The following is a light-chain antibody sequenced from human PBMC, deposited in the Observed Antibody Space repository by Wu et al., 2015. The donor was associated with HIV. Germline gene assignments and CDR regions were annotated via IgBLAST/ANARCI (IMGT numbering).Light chain of an antibody. CDR3: QPPFHSAPX. CDR2: DAS. V-gene: IGKV3-11*01. J-gene: IGKJ5*01. CDR1: QSVSNY. Sequence: EIVLTQSPAILSLSLGERATLSCRASQSVSNYLAWYQQKPGQPPRLLIYDASDRATGISARFSGSGSGTDFTLTISSLEPESILLVYYCQPPFHSAPXLGQGHDWRLN.